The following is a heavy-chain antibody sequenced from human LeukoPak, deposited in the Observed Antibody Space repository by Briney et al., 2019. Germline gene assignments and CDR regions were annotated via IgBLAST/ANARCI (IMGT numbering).Heavy chain of an antibody. V-gene: IGHV1-24*01. CDR3: ATEGYCSGGSCSRSYYYYGMDV. D-gene: IGHD2-15*01. CDR1: GYTLTELS. J-gene: IGHJ6*02. Sequence: ASVKVSCKVSGYTLTELSMHWVRQAPGKGLEWMGGFDPEDGETIYAQKFQGRVTMTEGTSTDTAYMELSSLRSEDTAVYYCATEGYCSGGSCSRSYYYYGMDVWGQGTTVTVSS. CDR2: FDPEDGET.